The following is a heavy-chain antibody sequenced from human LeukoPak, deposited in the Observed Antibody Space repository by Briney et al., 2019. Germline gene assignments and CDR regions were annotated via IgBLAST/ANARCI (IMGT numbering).Heavy chain of an antibody. CDR3: AWDTVKDVVVGPAPP. CDR1: GFTFSSYW. CDR2: IKQDGSEK. Sequence: GGSLRLSCAASGFTFSSYWMSWVRQAPGKGLEWVANIKQDGSEKYYVDSVKGRFTISRDNAKNSLYLQMNSLRAEDKAVDYCAWDTVKDVVVGPAPPWGQGTLVTVSS. D-gene: IGHD2-2*01. V-gene: IGHV3-7*01. J-gene: IGHJ5*02.